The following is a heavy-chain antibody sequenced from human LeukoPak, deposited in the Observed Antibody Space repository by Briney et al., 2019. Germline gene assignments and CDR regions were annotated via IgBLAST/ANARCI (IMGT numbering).Heavy chain of an antibody. V-gene: IGHV3-20*04. J-gene: IGHJ4*02. D-gene: IGHD3-10*01. Sequence: GGSLRLSCAASGFTLSSYAMSWVRQAPGKGLEWVSGINWNGGSTGYADSVKGRFTISRDNAKNSLYLQMNSLRAEDTALYYCARRWYYYGSGTGPFDYWGQGTLVTVSS. CDR1: GFTLSSYA. CDR3: ARRWYYYGSGTGPFDY. CDR2: INWNGGST.